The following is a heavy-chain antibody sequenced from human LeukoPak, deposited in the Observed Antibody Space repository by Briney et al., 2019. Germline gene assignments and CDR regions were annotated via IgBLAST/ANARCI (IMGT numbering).Heavy chain of an antibody. V-gene: IGHV4-59*12. D-gene: IGHD6-19*01. Sequence: PSETLSLTCTVSGGSIGSYYWSWIRQPPWKGLEWIGYIYYSGSTNYNPSLKSRVTISVDTSKNQFSLKLRSVTAADTAVYYCARDVPVAPYYFDYWGQGTLVTVSS. CDR1: GGSIGSYY. J-gene: IGHJ4*02. CDR2: IYYSGST. CDR3: ARDVPVAPYYFDY.